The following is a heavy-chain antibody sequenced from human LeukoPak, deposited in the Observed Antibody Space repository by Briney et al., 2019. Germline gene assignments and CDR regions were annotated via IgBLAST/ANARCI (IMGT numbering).Heavy chain of an antibody. CDR3: ARGEMATKAFDN. J-gene: IGHJ3*02. V-gene: IGHV3-23*01. CDR1: GFTFSSYA. D-gene: IGHD5-24*01. CDR2: ISNSGGRT. Sequence: GGSLRLSCAASGFTFSSYAMSWVRQAPGKGLEWVSSISNSGGRTFYTDSVKGRFTISRDNSKITLYLQMNSLRAEDTAVYYCARGEMATKAFDNWGQGTMVTVSS.